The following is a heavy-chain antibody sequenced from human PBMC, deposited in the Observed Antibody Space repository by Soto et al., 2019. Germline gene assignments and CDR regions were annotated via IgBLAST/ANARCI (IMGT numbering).Heavy chain of an antibody. D-gene: IGHD2-15*01. J-gene: IGHJ5*02. CDR3: ASRYCSGGSCYSTGNWFGP. CDR1: SGSISSSNW. CDR2: IYHSGST. Sequence: QVQLQESGPGLVKPSGTLSLTCAVSSGSISSSNWWSWVRQPPGKGLEWIGEIYHSGSTNYNPSLKSRVTISVDKSKDQFSLKLSSVTAADTAVYYCASRYCSGGSCYSTGNWFGPWGQGTLVTVSS. V-gene: IGHV4-4*02.